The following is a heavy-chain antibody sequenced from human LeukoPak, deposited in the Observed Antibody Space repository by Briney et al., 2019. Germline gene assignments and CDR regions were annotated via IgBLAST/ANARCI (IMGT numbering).Heavy chain of an antibody. V-gene: IGHV4-31*03. CDR3: ARVSGYDGGHFDY. D-gene: IGHD5-12*01. CDR1: GGSISSGGYY. CDR2: IYYSGST. Sequence: SETLSLTCTVSGGSISSGGYYWSWIRQHPGKGLEWIGYIYYSGSTYYNPSLKSRVTISVDTPKNQFSLKLSSVTAADTAVYYCARVSGYDGGHFDYWGQGTLVTVSS. J-gene: IGHJ4*02.